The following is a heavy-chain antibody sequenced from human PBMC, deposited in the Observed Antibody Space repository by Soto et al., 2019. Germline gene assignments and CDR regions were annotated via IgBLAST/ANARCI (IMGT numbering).Heavy chain of an antibody. Sequence: SETLSLTCTASGGTITSDSYYWGWIRQPPGKGLEWIGSIYYSGSTYYNPSLKSRVTIFVDTSKNQFSLKLSSVTAADTAVYYCARRLIGRYCSGGSCYSRQYYFDYWGQGTLVTVS. CDR3: ARRLIGRYCSGGSCYSRQYYFDY. V-gene: IGHV4-39*01. D-gene: IGHD2-15*01. CDR2: IYYSGST. J-gene: IGHJ4*02. CDR1: GGTITSDSYY.